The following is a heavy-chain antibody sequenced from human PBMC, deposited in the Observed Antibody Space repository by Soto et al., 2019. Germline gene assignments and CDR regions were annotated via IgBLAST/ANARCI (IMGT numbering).Heavy chain of an antibody. V-gene: IGHV3-48*01. D-gene: IGHD3-10*01. CDR1: GFTFSSYS. Sequence: HLGGSLRLSCAASGFTFSSYSMNWVRQAPGKGLEWVSYFSSSSSTIYYADSVKGRFTISRDNAKNSLYLQMNSLRAEDTAVYYCARVGYYYGSGSYYNAPNYYYMGVWGKGTTVTVSS. CDR2: FSSSSSTI. J-gene: IGHJ6*03. CDR3: ARVGYYYGSGSYYNAPNYYYMGV.